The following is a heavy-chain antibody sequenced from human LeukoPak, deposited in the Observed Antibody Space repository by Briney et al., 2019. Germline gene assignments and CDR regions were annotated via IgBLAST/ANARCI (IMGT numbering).Heavy chain of an antibody. CDR1: GGSISGYY. Sequence: SETLSLTCTVSGGSISGYYWSYIRQPAGKGLEWIGRIYTSGSTNYNPSLKSRVTMSVDTSKNQFSLKLSSVTAADTAVYYCARDRSVVPTGPHVHASDIWGQGTMVTVSS. CDR3: ARDRSVVPTGPHVHASDI. CDR2: IYTSGST. V-gene: IGHV4-4*07. D-gene: IGHD2-2*01. J-gene: IGHJ3*02.